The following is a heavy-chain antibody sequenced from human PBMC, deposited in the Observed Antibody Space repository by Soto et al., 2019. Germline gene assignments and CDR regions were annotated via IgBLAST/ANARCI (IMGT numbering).Heavy chain of an antibody. D-gene: IGHD2-2*01. CDR3: ARARGYCSSSRCSIRGGYFDY. J-gene: IGHJ4*02. V-gene: IGHV1-18*01. CDR1: GYTFTSYG. CDR2: ISAYNGNT. Sequence: SVTVSCEASGYTFTSYGISWVRQAPVQGLEWMGWISAYNGNTNYAQKLQGRLTMTTDTSTSTAYMELRRLRSDYTAVYACARARGYCSSSRCSIRGGYFDYWGQGTLVTVSS.